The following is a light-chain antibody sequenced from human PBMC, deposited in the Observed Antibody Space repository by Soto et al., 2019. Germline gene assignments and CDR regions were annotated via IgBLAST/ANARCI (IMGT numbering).Light chain of an antibody. V-gene: IGKV1-12*01. CDR3: QQANSFPRT. J-gene: IGKJ4*01. CDR2: SAS. CDR1: LGFSTW. Sequence: DIQMTQSPSSVSASVGDRVTITCRASLGFSTWLAWYRRKPGRAPELLIYSASSLHSGVPSRFSGSGSGTDFTLTISSLQPEDFATYYCQQANSFPRTFGGGTEVEIK.